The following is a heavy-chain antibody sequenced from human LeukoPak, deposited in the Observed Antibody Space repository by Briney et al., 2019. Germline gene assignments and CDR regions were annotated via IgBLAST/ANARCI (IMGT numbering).Heavy chain of an antibody. CDR1: GFTFSSYS. CDR2: ISSSSSYI. V-gene: IGHV3-21*01. Sequence: GGSLRLSCAASGFTFSSYSMNWVRQAPGKGLEWVSLISSSSSYIYYADSVKGRFTISRDNAKNSLYLQINSLRVEDTAIYYCARGMEWELLGAFDIWGPGTMVTVSS. D-gene: IGHD1-26*01. J-gene: IGHJ3*02. CDR3: ARGMEWELLGAFDI.